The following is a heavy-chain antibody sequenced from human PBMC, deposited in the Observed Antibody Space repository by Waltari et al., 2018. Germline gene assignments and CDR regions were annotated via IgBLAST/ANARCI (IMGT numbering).Heavy chain of an antibody. D-gene: IGHD2-15*01. CDR1: GYSISSGYY. V-gene: IGHV4-38-2*02. CDR3: ARELGYAGDY. CDR2: IYHSGST. Sequence: QVQLQESGPGLVKPSETPSLTCAVSGYSISSGYYWGWLRQPPGKGLEWIGSIYHSGSTYYNPSLKSRVTISVDTSKNQFSLKLSSVTAADTAVYYCARELGYAGDYWGQGTLVTVSS. J-gene: IGHJ4*02.